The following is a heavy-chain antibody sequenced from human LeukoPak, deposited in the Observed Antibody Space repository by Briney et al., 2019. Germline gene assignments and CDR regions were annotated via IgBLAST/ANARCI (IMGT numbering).Heavy chain of an antibody. J-gene: IGHJ5*02. D-gene: IGHD5-24*01. V-gene: IGHV3-23*01. Sequence: PGGSLRVSCAASGFTFSSYALGWVRQASGKGLEWVSGISGSGGSTYYADAVKGRFSISRDNSKNTLYLQMNSLRAEDTAVYYCAKGDGYNYDNWFDPWGQGTLVTVSS. CDR2: ISGSGGST. CDR1: GFTFSSYA. CDR3: AKGDGYNYDNWFDP.